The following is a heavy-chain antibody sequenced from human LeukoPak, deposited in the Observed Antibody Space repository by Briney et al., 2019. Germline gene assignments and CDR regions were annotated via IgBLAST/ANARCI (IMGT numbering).Heavy chain of an antibody. Sequence: GGSLRLSCTASGFTFSDYYMSWIRQTPGKGLEWLSYISTRDNTIQYADSVKGRFTISRDNAKNSLYLQMNSLRAEDTAVYYCARDTAGPYIAAVFQYYYYMDVWGKGTTVTVSS. J-gene: IGHJ6*03. CDR1: GFTFSDYY. D-gene: IGHD6-13*01. V-gene: IGHV3-11*04. CDR2: ISTRDNTI. CDR3: ARDTAGPYIAAVFQYYYYMDV.